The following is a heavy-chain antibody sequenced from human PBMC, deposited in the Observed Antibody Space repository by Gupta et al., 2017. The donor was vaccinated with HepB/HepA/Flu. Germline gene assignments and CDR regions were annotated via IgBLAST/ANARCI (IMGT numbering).Heavy chain of an antibody. CDR3: ASGRRSRKRFLEWLSIPHGSVFGY. CDR2: INHSGST. D-gene: IGHD3-3*01. J-gene: IGHJ4*02. Sequence: QVQLQQWGAGLLKPSETLSLTCAVYGGSFSGYYWSWIRQPPGKGLEWIGEINHSGSTNYNPSLKSRVTISVDTSKNQFSLKLSSVTAADTAVYYCASGRRSRKRFLEWLSIPHGSVFGYWGQGTLVTVSS. V-gene: IGHV4-34*01. CDR1: GGSFSGYY.